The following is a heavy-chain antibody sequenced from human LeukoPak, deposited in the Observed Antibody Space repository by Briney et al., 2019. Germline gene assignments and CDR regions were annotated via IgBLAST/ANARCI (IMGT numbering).Heavy chain of an antibody. Sequence: GGSLRLSCAASGFPFRSYSMNWVRQAPGKGLEWVSSISTTSTYVYYVDSVKGRFTISRDNAKNSLYLQMNSLRAEDTAVYYCARDTYNGNYGYDYWGQGTLVTVSS. CDR1: GFPFRSYS. J-gene: IGHJ4*02. CDR2: ISTTSTYV. CDR3: ARDTYNGNYGYDY. V-gene: IGHV3-21*01. D-gene: IGHD1-7*01.